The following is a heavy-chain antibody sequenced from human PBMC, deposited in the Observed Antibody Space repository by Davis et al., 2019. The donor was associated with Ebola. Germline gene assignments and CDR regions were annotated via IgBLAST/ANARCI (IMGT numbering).Heavy chain of an antibody. CDR1: GFSLNTYG. Sequence: GESLKISCAASGFSLNTYGMNWVRQAPGKGLEWVSSISSGSSFIYYADSVKGRFTISRDNTKNSLYLQMDSLRADDSALYHCARGGGLYKYGYVYGMDVWGQGTLVTVSS. J-gene: IGHJ6*02. V-gene: IGHV3-21*04. CDR3: ARGGGLYKYGYVYGMDV. CDR2: ISSGSSFI. D-gene: IGHD5-18*01.